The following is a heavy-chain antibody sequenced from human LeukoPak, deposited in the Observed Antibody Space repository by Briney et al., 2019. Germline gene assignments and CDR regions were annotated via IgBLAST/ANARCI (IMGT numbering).Heavy chain of an antibody. CDR3: ARDGSNSCSGGSCYLNWFDP. CDR1: GFSFSDYW. V-gene: IGHV3-7*01. J-gene: IGHJ5*02. Sequence: GGSLRLSCGASGFSFSDYWMTWVRQAPGKGLEWVANMNQDGSEEYYVASVKGRFTTSRDNAKNSLYLQMTSLRAEDTAVYYCARDGSNSCSGGSCYLNWFDPWGQGTLVTVSS. CDR2: MNQDGSEE. D-gene: IGHD2-15*01.